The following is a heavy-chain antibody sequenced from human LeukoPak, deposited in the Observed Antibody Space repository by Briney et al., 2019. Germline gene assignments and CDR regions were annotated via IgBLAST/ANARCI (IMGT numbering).Heavy chain of an antibody. J-gene: IGHJ1*01. CDR3: AKAGSSGYYSNGYFQH. Sequence: GGSLRLSCAASGFTFDDYTMHWVRQAPGKGLEWVSLISWDGGSTYYADSVKGRFTISRDNSKNSLYLQMNSLRTEDTALYYCAKAGSSGYYSNGYFQHWGQGTLVTVSS. V-gene: IGHV3-43*01. D-gene: IGHD3-22*01. CDR2: ISWDGGST. CDR1: GFTFDDYT.